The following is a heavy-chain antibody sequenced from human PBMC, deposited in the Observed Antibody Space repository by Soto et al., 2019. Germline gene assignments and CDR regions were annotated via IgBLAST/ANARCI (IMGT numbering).Heavy chain of an antibody. V-gene: IGHV3-23*01. Sequence: GGSLRLSCAASGFTFSSYAMSWVRQAPGKGLEWVSAISGSGGSTYYADSVKGRFTISRDNSKNTLYLQMNSLRAEDTAVYYCAKVDHYYDSSGYQGFYFDYWGQGTLVTVSS. CDR2: ISGSGGST. CDR1: GFTFSSYA. CDR3: AKVDHYYDSSGYQGFYFDY. J-gene: IGHJ4*02. D-gene: IGHD3-22*01.